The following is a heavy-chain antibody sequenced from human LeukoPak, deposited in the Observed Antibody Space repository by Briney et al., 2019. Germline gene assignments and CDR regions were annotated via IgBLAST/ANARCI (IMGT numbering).Heavy chain of an antibody. CDR3: ARDHPGYSSSWSETYNWFDP. CDR1: GYSISSGYY. CDR2: IYTSGST. V-gene: IGHV4-61*02. J-gene: IGHJ5*02. D-gene: IGHD6-13*01. Sequence: KPSETLSLTCTVSGYSISSGYYWGWIRQPAGKGLEWIGRIYTSGSTNYNPSLKSRVTISVDTSKNQFSLKLSSVTAADTAVYYCARDHPGYSSSWSETYNWFDPWGQGTLVTVSS.